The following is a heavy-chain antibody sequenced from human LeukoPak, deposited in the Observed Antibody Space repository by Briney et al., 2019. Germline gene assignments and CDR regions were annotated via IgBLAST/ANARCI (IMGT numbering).Heavy chain of an antibody. CDR3: ARVYQLNYHGMDV. J-gene: IGHJ6*02. V-gene: IGHV1-2*02. Sequence: ASVKVSCKASGYTFTGYYMHWVRQAPGQGLEWMGWINPNSGGTNYAQKFQGRVTMTRDTSISTAYMELSRLRSDDTAVYYCARVYQLNYHGMDVWGQGTTVTVSS. D-gene: IGHD2-2*01. CDR2: INPNSGGT. CDR1: GYTFTGYY.